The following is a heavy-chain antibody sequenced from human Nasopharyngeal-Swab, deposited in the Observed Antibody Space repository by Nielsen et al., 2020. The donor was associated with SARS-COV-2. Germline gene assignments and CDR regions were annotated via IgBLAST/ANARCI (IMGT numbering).Heavy chain of an antibody. V-gene: IGHV4-39*02. D-gene: IGHD5-12*01. CDR1: VGSIISSSYY. J-gene: IGHJ4*02. CDR2: IYYSGST. CDR3: ARDKDSGYELTPPLY. Sequence: SETLSLTCTVSVGSIISSSYYWGWLRQPPGKGLEWIGRIYYSGSTYDNPSLKSRVTISVDTSNNQFSLKLSSVTAAGTAVYYCARDKDSGYELTPPLYWGQGTLVTVSS.